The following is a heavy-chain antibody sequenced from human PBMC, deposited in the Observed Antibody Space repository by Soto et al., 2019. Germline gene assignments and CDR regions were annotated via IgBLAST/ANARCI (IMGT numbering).Heavy chain of an antibody. CDR2: IYYSGST. Sequence: SETLSVTCTVSGGSISSGGYYWSWIRQHPGKGLEWIGYIYYSGSTYYNPSLKSRVTISVDTSKNQFSLKLSSVTAADTAVYYCARTHIVVVPAAISPWFDPWGQGPLVTVSS. CDR3: ARTHIVVVPAAISPWFDP. V-gene: IGHV4-31*03. D-gene: IGHD2-2*02. J-gene: IGHJ5*02. CDR1: GGSISSGGYY.